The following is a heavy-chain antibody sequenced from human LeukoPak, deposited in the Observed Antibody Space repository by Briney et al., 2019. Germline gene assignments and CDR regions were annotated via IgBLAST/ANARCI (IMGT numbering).Heavy chain of an antibody. CDR3: VRGGATRGRFEN. CDR2: MHEDGREI. J-gene: IGHJ4*02. V-gene: IGHV3-7*01. D-gene: IGHD1-26*01. CDR1: GFPFDVQT. Sequence: GGSLRLSCVASGFPFDVQTMSWVRHAPGKGLDWVASMHEDGREIHYVDSARGRFTISRDNPKNSLYLQLSYLRVEDTAVYYCVRGGATRGRFENWGQGTLVTVSS.